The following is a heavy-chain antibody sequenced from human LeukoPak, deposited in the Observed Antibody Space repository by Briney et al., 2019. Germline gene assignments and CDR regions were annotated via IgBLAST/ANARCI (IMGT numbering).Heavy chain of an antibody. D-gene: IGHD6-13*01. V-gene: IGHV3-23*01. J-gene: IGHJ4*02. CDR1: GFTFDNYA. CDR3: AKGSAAIRPYYFDY. Sequence: GGSLRLSCAASGFTFDNYAMSWVRQAPGKGLEWVSAISGSGDSTYHADSVKGRFIISRDNSKSTVYLQMNSLSADDTAVYYCAKGSAAIRPYYFDYWGQGTLVIVSS. CDR2: ISGSGDST.